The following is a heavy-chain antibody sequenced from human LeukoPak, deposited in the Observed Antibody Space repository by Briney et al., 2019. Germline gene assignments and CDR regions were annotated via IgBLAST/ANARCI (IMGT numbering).Heavy chain of an antibody. CDR2: INPSGGST. J-gene: IGHJ3*02. CDR1: GYTFTSYY. D-gene: IGHD3-22*01. V-gene: IGHV1-46*01. Sequence: ASVKVSCKASGYTFTSYYMHWVRQAPGQGLEWMGIINPSGGSTSYAQKFQGRVTMTRDTSTSTVYMELSSLRSEDTAVYYCAIEAPYYYDSSGYYAFDIWGQGTMVTVSS. CDR3: AIEAPYYYDSSGYYAFDI.